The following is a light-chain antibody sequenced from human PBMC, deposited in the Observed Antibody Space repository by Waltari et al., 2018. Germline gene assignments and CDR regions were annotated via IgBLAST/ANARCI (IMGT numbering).Light chain of an antibody. V-gene: IGKV1-5*03. J-gene: IGKJ3*01. CDR2: TAS. CDR3: QQYNSYLFT. Sequence: TCRASQSISSWLGWYQQKPGKAPKLLIYTASSLESGVPSRFSGSGSGTEFTLTISSLQPDDFATYYCQQYNSYLFTFGPGTKVDIK. CDR1: QSISSW.